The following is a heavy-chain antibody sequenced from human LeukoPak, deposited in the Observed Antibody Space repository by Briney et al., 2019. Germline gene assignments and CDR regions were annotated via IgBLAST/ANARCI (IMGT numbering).Heavy chain of an antibody. J-gene: IGHJ4*02. CDR2: ISGSGGST. Sequence: GGPLRLSCAASGFTFSSYAMSWVRQAPGKGLEWVSAISGSGGSTYYADSVKGRFTISRDNAKNSLYLQMNSLRAEDTALYYCARGHAAAGPYYFDYWGQGTLVTVSS. V-gene: IGHV3-23*01. CDR3: ARGHAAAGPYYFDY. D-gene: IGHD6-13*01. CDR1: GFTFSSYA.